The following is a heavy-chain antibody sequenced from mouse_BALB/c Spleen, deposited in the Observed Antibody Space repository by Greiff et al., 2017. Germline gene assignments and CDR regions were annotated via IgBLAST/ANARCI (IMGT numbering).Heavy chain of an antibody. CDR2: ISYSGST. J-gene: IGHJ2*01. D-gene: IGHD1-1*01. Sequence: EVMLVESGPGLVKPSQSLSLTCTVTGYSITSDYAWNWIRQFPGNKLEWMGYISYSGSTSYNPSLKSRISITRDTSKNQFFLQLNSVTTEDTATYYCARGGGYGSSYGYWGQGTTLTVSS. CDR1: GYSITSDYA. V-gene: IGHV3-2*02. CDR3: ARGGGYGSSYGY.